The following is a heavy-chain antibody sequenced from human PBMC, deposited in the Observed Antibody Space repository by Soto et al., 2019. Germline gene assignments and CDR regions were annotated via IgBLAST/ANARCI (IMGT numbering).Heavy chain of an antibody. D-gene: IGHD3-10*01. V-gene: IGHV4-59*08. CDR1: GGSISSYY. Sequence: SETLSLTCTVSGGSISSYYWSWIRQPPGKGLEWIGYIYHSGSTNYNPSLKSRVTISVDTSKNQFSLKLSSVTAADTAVYYCARLLPGVRQQIDYWGQGTLVTVSS. CDR2: IYHSGST. CDR3: ARLLPGVRQQIDY. J-gene: IGHJ4*02.